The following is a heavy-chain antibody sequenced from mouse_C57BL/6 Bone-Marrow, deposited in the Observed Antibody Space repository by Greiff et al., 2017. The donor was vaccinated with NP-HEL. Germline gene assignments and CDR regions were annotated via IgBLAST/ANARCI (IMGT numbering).Heavy chain of an antibody. V-gene: IGHV1-18*01. CDR2: INPNNGGT. CDR3: ARSDGYYPFAY. CDR1: GYTFTDYN. Sequence: VQLQQSGPELVKPGASVKIPCTASGYTFTDYNMDWVTQSPGKSLEWIGDINPNNGGTIYNQKFKGKATLTVDKSSSTAYMELRSLTSEDTAVYYCARSDGYYPFAYWGQGTLVTVTA. D-gene: IGHD2-3*01. J-gene: IGHJ3*01.